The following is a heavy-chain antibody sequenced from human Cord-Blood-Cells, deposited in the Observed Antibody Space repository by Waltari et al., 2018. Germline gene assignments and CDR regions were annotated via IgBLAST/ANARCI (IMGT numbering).Heavy chain of an antibody. Sequence: QVQLQQWGAGLLKPSETLSLTCAVYGGSFSGYYWSWIRQPPGKGLEWIGEINHNGRTNDNPSLKSGVTISVDTAKNQFSLKLSSVTAADTAVYYCARHYGSGSYSNWFDPWGQGTLVTVSS. V-gene: IGHV4-34*01. CDR3: ARHYGSGSYSNWFDP. D-gene: IGHD3-10*01. J-gene: IGHJ5*02. CDR1: GGSFSGYY. CDR2: INHNGRT.